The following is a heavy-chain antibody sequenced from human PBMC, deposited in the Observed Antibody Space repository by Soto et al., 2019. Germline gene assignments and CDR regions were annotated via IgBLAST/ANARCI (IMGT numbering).Heavy chain of an antibody. Sequence: QVQLVESGGGVVQPGRSLRLSCAASGFTFSSYGMHWVRQAPGKGLECVAVISYDGSNKYYADSVKGRFTISRDNSKNTLYLQMNSLRAEDTAVYYCAKDFRFGELSQPSFDYWGQGTLVTVSS. CDR2: ISYDGSNK. CDR3: AKDFRFGELSQPSFDY. D-gene: IGHD3-10*01. CDR1: GFTFSSYG. J-gene: IGHJ4*02. V-gene: IGHV3-30*18.